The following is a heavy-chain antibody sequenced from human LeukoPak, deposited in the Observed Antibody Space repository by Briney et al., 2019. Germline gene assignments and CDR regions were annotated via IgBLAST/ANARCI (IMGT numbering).Heavy chain of an antibody. Sequence: GGSLRLSCAASGFTFSNYAMHWVRQAPGKGPEWVTFIRFDGSKKYYADSVKGRFTISRDNSKNTLYLQMNSLRAEDTAVYYCAKDPPVRLWFGELLSGYWGQGTLVTVSS. CDR2: IRFDGSKK. D-gene: IGHD3-10*01. CDR3: AKDPPVRLWFGELLSGY. V-gene: IGHV3-30*02. J-gene: IGHJ4*02. CDR1: GFTFSNYA.